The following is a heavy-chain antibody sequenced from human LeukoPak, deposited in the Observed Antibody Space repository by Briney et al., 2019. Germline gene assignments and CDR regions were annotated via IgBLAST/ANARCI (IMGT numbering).Heavy chain of an antibody. D-gene: IGHD1-1*01. CDR1: GFTFGSYA. V-gene: IGHV3-23*01. J-gene: IGHJ4*02. Sequence: GGSLRLSCAASGFTFGSYAMSWVRQAPGKGLEWVSAISGSGGSTYYADSVKGRFTISRDNSKNTLYLLMNSLRAEDTAVYYCAKSPGHPRPQNFDYWGQGTLVTVSS. CDR2: ISGSGGST. CDR3: AKSPGHPRPQNFDY.